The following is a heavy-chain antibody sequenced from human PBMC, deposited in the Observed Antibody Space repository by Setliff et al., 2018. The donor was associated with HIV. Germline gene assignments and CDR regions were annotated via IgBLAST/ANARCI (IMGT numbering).Heavy chain of an antibody. CDR2: IIPIFGTA. CDR3: AKENYNYQYWFDP. CDR1: GGTFSSYA. J-gene: IGHJ5*02. Sequence: WASVKVSCKASGGTFSSYAISWVRQAPGQGLEWMGGIIPIFGTANYAQKFQGRVTITTDESTSTGYMELTSLRSDDTAVYYCAKENYNYQYWFDPWGQGTLVTVSS. V-gene: IGHV1-69*05. D-gene: IGHD1-1*01.